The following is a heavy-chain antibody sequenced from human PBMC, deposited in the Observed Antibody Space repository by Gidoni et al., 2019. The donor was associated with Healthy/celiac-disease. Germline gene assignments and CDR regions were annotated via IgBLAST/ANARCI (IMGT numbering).Heavy chain of an antibody. V-gene: IGHV3-23*01. CDR3: AKDQPLYYYDSSGYTAGKDY. J-gene: IGHJ4*02. D-gene: IGHD3-22*01. CDR1: GFTFSSYA. Sequence: EVQLLESGGGLVQPGGSLRLSCAASGFTFSSYAMSWVRQAPGKGLGWGSAISGSGGSTYYADSVKGRFTISRDNSKNTLYLQMNSLRAEDTAVYYCAKDQPLYYYDSSGYTAGKDYWGQGTLVTVSS. CDR2: ISGSGGST.